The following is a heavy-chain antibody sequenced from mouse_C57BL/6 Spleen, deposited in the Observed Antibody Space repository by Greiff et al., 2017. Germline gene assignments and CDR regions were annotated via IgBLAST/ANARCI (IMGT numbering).Heavy chain of an antibody. Sequence: VQLQQSGAELVRPGTSVKVSCKASGYAFTNYLIEWVKQRPGQGLEWIGVINPGSGGTNYNEKFKGKATLTADKSSSTAYMQLSSLTSEDSAVYFCAREVITTVGAPYFDYWGQGTTLTVSS. CDR3: AREVITTVGAPYFDY. D-gene: IGHD1-1*01. J-gene: IGHJ2*01. V-gene: IGHV1-54*01. CDR2: INPGSGGT. CDR1: GYAFTNYL.